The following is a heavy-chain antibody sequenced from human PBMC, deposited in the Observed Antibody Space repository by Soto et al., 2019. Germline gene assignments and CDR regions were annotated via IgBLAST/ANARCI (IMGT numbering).Heavy chain of an antibody. CDR3: TRSRVYYDILTGYYKLDYYYYGMDV. CDR1: GFTFSGSA. D-gene: IGHD3-9*01. V-gene: IGHV3-73*01. J-gene: IGHJ6*02. Sequence: PGGSLRLSCAASGFTFSGSAMHWVRQASGKGLEWVGRIRSKANSYATAYAASVKGRFTISRDDSKNAAYLQMNSLKTEDTAVYYCTRSRVYYDILTGYYKLDYYYYGMDVWGQGTTVTVSS. CDR2: IRSKANSYAT.